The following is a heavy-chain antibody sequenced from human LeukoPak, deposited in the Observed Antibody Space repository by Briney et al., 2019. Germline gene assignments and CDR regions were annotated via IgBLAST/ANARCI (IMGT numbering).Heavy chain of an antibody. D-gene: IGHD4-11*01. V-gene: IGHV4-4*02. CDR1: GGSISSSAW. J-gene: IGHJ4*02. CDR2: INHSSST. Sequence: SGTLSLTCAVSGGSISSSAWWSWVRQPPGKGLEWIGEINHSSSTNYNPSLKSRVTIPVDTSKNQFSLNLSSVTAADTAVYYCARGRNRAFDYWGQGTLVTVSS. CDR3: ARGRNRAFDY.